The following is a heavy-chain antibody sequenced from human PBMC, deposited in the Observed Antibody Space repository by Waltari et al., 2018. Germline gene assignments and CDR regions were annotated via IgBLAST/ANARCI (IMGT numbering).Heavy chain of an antibody. V-gene: IGHV1-58*01. J-gene: IGHJ4*02. D-gene: IGHD2-2*01. Sequence: QMQLVQSGPEVKKPGTSVRVSCKASGFTFTSSAVQWVRQTRGKSLEWIGWIVVDSGNINYAQKFQKRVTIMRDMSTSTAYMELSSLRSEDTAVYYCGARSSSRAFDYWGQGTPVTVSS. CDR1: GFTFTSSA. CDR2: IVVDSGNI. CDR3: GARSSSRAFDY.